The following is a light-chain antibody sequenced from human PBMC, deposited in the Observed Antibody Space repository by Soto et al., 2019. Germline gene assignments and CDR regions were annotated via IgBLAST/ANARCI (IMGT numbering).Light chain of an antibody. Sequence: QLVLTQPPSASGTPGQRVNISCSGSSSNIGSNYVYWYRQFPGTAPKLLIQRNNQRPSGVPARFSGSKPGTSASLAISGLRSEDEADYYCGGWDDSLSGPVFGGGTKLTVL. V-gene: IGLV1-47*01. CDR3: GGWDDSLSGPV. J-gene: IGLJ2*01. CDR2: RNN. CDR1: SSNIGSNY.